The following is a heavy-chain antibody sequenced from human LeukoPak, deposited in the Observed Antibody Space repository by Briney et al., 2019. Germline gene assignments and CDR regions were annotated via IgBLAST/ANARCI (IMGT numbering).Heavy chain of an antibody. CDR3: AKWMVRRDFWSAAFDI. CDR1: GFTFSSYA. V-gene: IGHV3-23*01. Sequence: GGSLRLSCAASGFTFSSYAMTWVRQAPGKGLEWVSAISGSGYNSYYADSVKGRFTISRDNSKNTLFLQMNSLRGEDTAIYYCAKWMVRRDFWSAAFDIWGQGTMVTV. CDR2: ISGSGYNS. J-gene: IGHJ3*02. D-gene: IGHD3-3*01.